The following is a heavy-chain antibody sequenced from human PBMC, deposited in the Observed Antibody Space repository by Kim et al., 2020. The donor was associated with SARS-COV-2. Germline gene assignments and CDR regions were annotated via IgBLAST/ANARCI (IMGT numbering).Heavy chain of an antibody. CDR2: IYYSGST. J-gene: IGHJ5*02. V-gene: IGHV4-61*01. CDR1: GGSVSSGSYY. CDR3: ARSRALLEWLGQSNWFDP. Sequence: SETLSLTCTVSGGSVSSGSYYWSWIRQPPGKGLEWIGYIYYSGSTNYNPSLKSRVTISVDTSKNQFSLKLSSVTAADTAVYYCARSRALLEWLGQSNWFDPWGQGTLVTVSS. D-gene: IGHD3-3*01.